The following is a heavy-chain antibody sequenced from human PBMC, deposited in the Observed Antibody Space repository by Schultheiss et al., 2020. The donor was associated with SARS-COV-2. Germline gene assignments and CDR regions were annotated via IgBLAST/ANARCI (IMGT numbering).Heavy chain of an antibody. Sequence: SQTLSLTCTVSGGSISSYYWSWIRQPPGKGLEWIGYIYYSGSTNYNPSLKSRVTISVDTSKNQFSLKLSSVTAADTAVYYCARRDYRVYFDYWGQGTLVTVSS. CDR2: IYYSGST. D-gene: IGHD3-16*02. CDR3: ARRDYRVYFDY. CDR1: GGSISSYY. J-gene: IGHJ4*02. V-gene: IGHV4-59*08.